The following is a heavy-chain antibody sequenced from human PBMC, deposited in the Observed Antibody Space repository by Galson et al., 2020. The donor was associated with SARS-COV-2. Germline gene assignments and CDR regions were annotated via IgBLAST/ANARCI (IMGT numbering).Heavy chain of an antibody. V-gene: IGHV1-46*01. CDR1: GYTFTSYY. D-gene: IGHD3-10*01. CDR2: INPSGGST. Sequence: ASVKVSCKASGYTFTSYYMHWVRQAPGQGLEWMGIINPSGGSTSYAQKFQGRVTMTRDTSTSTVYMELSSLRSEDTAVYYCARVLHLIPPGDYRLLWFGEETPHNNDAFDIWGQGTMVTVSS. J-gene: IGHJ3*02. CDR3: ARVLHLIPPGDYRLLWFGEETPHNNDAFDI.